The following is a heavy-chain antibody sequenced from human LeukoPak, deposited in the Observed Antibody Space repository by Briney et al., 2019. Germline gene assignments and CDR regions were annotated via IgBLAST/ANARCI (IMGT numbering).Heavy chain of an antibody. CDR3: ARGPRRGGYFDY. Sequence: PSQTLSLTCTVSGGSISSGSYYWSWIRQPAGKGLEWIGRIYSSGTITYNPSLQSRVTISVDTSKNQFSLKLSSVTAADTAVYYCARGPRRGGYFDYWGQGTLVTVSS. J-gene: IGHJ4*02. V-gene: IGHV4-61*02. CDR2: IYSSGTI. D-gene: IGHD3-10*01. CDR1: GGSISSGSYY.